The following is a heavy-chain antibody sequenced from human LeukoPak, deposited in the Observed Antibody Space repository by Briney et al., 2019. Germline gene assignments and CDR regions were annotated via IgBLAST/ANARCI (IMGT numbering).Heavy chain of an antibody. J-gene: IGHJ4*02. CDR1: GYTLTELS. D-gene: IGHD5-18*01. V-gene: IGHV1-24*01. Sequence: APVKVSCKVSGYTLTELSMHWVRQAPGKGLEWMGGFDPEDGETIYAQKFQGRVTMTEDTSTDTSYMELSSLRSEDTAVYYCATGTPRYSYDDYWGQGTLVTVSS. CDR2: FDPEDGET. CDR3: ATGTPRYSYDDY.